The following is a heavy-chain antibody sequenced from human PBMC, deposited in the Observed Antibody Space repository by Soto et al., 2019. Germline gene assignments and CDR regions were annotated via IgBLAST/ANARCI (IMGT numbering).Heavy chain of an antibody. V-gene: IGHV1-69*01. CDR1: GGTFSSYA. CDR2: IIPIFGTA. D-gene: IGHD6-13*01. J-gene: IGHJ6*02. Sequence: QVQLVQSGAEVKKPGSSVKVSCKASGGTFSSYAISWVRQAPGQGLEWMGGIIPIFGTANYAQKFQGRVTITADESTSTAYMELSSLRSEDTAVYYCARDSRGAIAAAEDYYYYCMDVWGQGTTVTVSS. CDR3: ARDSRGAIAAAEDYYYYCMDV.